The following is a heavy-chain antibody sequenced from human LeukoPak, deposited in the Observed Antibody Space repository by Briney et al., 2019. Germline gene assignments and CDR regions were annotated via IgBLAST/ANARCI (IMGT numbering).Heavy chain of an antibody. CDR2: IYYSGST. V-gene: IGHV4-34*11. J-gene: IGHJ4*02. Sequence: SETLSLTCAVYGGSFSGYYWDWIRQPPGKGLEWIGTIYYSGSTYYNPSLKSRVIISIDTSKNQFSLKLSPVTAADTAIYFCAREISSDWYFDYWGQGTLVTVSS. D-gene: IGHD6-19*01. CDR1: GGSFSGYY. CDR3: AREISSDWYFDY.